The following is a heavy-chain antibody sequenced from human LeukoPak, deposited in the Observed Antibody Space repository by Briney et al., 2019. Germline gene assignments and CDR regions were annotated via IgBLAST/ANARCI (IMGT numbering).Heavy chain of an antibody. CDR1: GFSVSNNY. CDR3: ATGITAMIVAPGY. D-gene: IGHD3-22*01. J-gene: IGHJ4*02. Sequence: GGSLRLSCAASGFSVSNNYMTWVRQAPGKGLEWVSILYAGGTTYYADSVKGRFTISRDHSKNTLYLQMNSLRADDTAVYYCATGITAMIVAPGYWGQGTLVTVSS. V-gene: IGHV3-53*01. CDR2: LYAGGTT.